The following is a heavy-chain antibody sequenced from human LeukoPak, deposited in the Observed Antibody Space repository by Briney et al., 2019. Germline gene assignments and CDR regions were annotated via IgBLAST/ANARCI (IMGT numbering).Heavy chain of an antibody. CDR1: GGSFSGYY. D-gene: IGHD1-26*01. CDR3: ARESPGGVLSGSYYYYYYMDV. Sequence: SETLSLTCAVHGGSFSGYYWSWIRQPPGKGLEWIGEINHSGSTNYNPSLKSRVTISVDTSKNQFSLKLSSVTAADTAVYYCARESPGGVLSGSYYYYYYMDVWGKGTTVTVSS. CDR2: INHSGST. J-gene: IGHJ6*03. V-gene: IGHV4-34*01.